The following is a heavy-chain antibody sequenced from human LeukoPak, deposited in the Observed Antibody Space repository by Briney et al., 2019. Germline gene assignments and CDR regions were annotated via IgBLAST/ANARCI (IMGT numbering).Heavy chain of an antibody. CDR2: ISWNSGSI. CDR1: GFTFDDYA. D-gene: IGHD3-22*01. V-gene: IGHV3-9*01. CDR3: AKEGNYYDSSGLDY. Sequence: GGSLRLSCAASGFTFDDYAMHWVRQAPGKGLEWVSGISWNSGSIGYADSEKGRFTISRDNAKNSLYLQMNSLRAEDTALYYCAKEGNYYDSSGLDYWGQGTLVTVSS. J-gene: IGHJ4*02.